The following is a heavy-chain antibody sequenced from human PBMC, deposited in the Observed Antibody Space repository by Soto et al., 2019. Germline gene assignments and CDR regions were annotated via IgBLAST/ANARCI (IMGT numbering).Heavy chain of an antibody. D-gene: IGHD6-19*01. CDR3: ARPFDTSGWYDH. J-gene: IGHJ5*02. CDR1: GYSFTSYW. CDR2: IYPGDSDT. Sequence: ESLTISCQGSGYSFTSYWIAWVRQMPGKGLECMGIIYPGDSDTRYSPSFEGQVTISADKSINTAYLQWSSLKASDSAMYYCARPFDTSGWYDHWGQGTLVTVSS. V-gene: IGHV5-51*01.